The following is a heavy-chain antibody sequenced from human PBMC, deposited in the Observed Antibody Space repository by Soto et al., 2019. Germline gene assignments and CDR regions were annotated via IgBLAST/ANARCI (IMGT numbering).Heavy chain of an antibody. Sequence: PSETLSLTCAVSSGSIDNVYWWSWVRQSPGKGLEWIGYTSHGGSTNYNPSLKSRVTISVDRSKNQFSLKLSSVTAADTAVYYCARVPDRWGQGTLGTVSS. J-gene: IGHJ5*02. D-gene: IGHD2-2*01. CDR1: SGSIDNVYW. CDR2: TSHGGST. V-gene: IGHV4-4*02. CDR3: ARVPDR.